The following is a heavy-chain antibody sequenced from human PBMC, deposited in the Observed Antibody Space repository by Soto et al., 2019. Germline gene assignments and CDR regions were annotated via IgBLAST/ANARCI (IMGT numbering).Heavy chain of an antibody. CDR1: GFTFSSYS. Sequence: GGSLRLSCAASGFTFSSYSMSWVRQAPGKGLEWVSAISGSGGSTYYADPVKGRFTISRDNSKNTLYLQMNSLRAEDTAVYYCAKDEGIQLWSTRSDYWGQGTLVTVSS. CDR2: ISGSGGST. J-gene: IGHJ4*02. D-gene: IGHD5-18*01. CDR3: AKDEGIQLWSTRSDY. V-gene: IGHV3-23*01.